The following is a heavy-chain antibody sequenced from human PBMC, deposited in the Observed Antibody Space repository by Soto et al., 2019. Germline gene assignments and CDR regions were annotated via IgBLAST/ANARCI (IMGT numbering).Heavy chain of an antibody. D-gene: IGHD1-26*01. CDR2: IHNDGSRT. J-gene: IGHJ3*02. CDR1: VFSFSSFW. Sequence: LRLSCAASVFSFSSFWMHWARQAPGKGLVWVAHIHNDGSRTSYADSVKGRFTISRDNAKNTLYLQMNSLRAEDTAMYYCARDFGEVGSTAAFDIWGQGTMVTVSS. V-gene: IGHV3-74*01. CDR3: ARDFGEVGSTAAFDI.